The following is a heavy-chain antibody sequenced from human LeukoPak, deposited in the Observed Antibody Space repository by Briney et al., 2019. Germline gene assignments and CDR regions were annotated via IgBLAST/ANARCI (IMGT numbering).Heavy chain of an antibody. D-gene: IGHD2-2*01. CDR2: ISSSSSYI. CDR3: ARGRDQVAPNWFDP. Sequence: PGGSLRLSCAASGFTFSSYSMNWVRQAPGKGLEWVSSISSSSSYIYYADSVKGRFTISRDNAKNSLYLQMNSLRAEDTAVYYCARGRDQVAPNWFDPWGQGTLVTVSS. V-gene: IGHV3-21*01. CDR1: GFTFSSYS. J-gene: IGHJ5*02.